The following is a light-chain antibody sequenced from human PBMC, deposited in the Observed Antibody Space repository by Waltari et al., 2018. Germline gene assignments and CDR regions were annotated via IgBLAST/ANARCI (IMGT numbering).Light chain of an antibody. CDR2: RNN. CDR3: ASWDDSHYV. CDR1: VANLGSNY. V-gene: IGLV1-47*01. Sequence: QSVLTQPPSVSGTPGQRVSISCSGSVANLGSNYLYWYQHLPGTAPKLLIYRNNQRPSGVPDRFSASKYGTSASLAISGLRSEDEAVYYCASWDDSHYVFGSGTEVTVL. J-gene: IGLJ1*01.